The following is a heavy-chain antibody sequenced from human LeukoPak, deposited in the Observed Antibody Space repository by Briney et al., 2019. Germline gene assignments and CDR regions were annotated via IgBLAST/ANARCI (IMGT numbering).Heavy chain of an antibody. CDR2: IWYDGSNK. CDR1: GFTFSSYG. J-gene: IGHJ4*02. Sequence: PGGSLRLSCAASGFTFSSYGMHWVRQAPGKGLEWVAVIWYDGSNKYYADSVKGRFTISRDNSKNTLYLQMNSLRAEDTAVYYCAKASWVSSADAVLWGQGTPVTVSS. D-gene: IGHD2-8*01. CDR3: AKASWVSSADAVL. V-gene: IGHV3-33*06.